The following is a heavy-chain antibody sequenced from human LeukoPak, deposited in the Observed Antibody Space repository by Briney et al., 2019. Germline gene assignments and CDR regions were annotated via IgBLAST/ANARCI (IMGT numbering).Heavy chain of an antibody. J-gene: IGHJ4*02. CDR3: ARGRLRFLEWLLDKEYYFDY. D-gene: IGHD3-3*01. CDR2: INHSGST. CDR1: GGSFSGYY. V-gene: IGHV4-34*01. Sequence: SETLSLTCDVYGGSFSGYYWSWIRQPPGKGLEWIGEINHSGSTNYNPSLKSRVTISVDTAKNQFSLKLSSVTAADTAVYYCARGRLRFLEWLLDKEYYFDYWGQGALVTVSS.